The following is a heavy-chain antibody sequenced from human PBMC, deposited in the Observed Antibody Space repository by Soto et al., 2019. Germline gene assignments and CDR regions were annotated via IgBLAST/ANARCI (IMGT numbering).Heavy chain of an antibody. CDR2: ISGSGGST. J-gene: IGHJ5*02. V-gene: IGHV3-23*01. Sequence: EVQLLESGGGLVQPGGSLRLSCAASGFTFSSYAMSWVRQAPVKGLEWVSGISGSGGSTYYADSVKGRFTISRDNSKNTLPLQMNSQRAEDTAIYYCAKWNSTNSSNWFDPWGQGTLVTVAS. CDR1: GFTFSSYA. D-gene: IGHD1-7*01. CDR3: AKWNSTNSSNWFDP.